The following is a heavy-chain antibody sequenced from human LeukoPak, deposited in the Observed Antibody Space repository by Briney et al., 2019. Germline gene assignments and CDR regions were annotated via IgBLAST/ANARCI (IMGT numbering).Heavy chain of an antibody. CDR2: ISYDGSNK. Sequence: GGSLRLSCAASGFTFSSYAMHWVRQAPGKGLEWVAVISYDGSNKYYADSVKGRFTISRDNSKNTLYLQMNSLRAEDTAVYYCARAKGWLRPRGPFDYWGQGTLVTVSS. J-gene: IGHJ4*02. CDR1: GFTFSSYA. V-gene: IGHV3-30*04. D-gene: IGHD5-12*01. CDR3: ARAKGWLRPRGPFDY.